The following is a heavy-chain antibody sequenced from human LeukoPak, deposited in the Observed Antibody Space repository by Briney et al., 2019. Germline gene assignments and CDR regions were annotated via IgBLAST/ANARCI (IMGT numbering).Heavy chain of an antibody. CDR1: GFTFSSYA. CDR2: ISGSGGNT. J-gene: IGHJ6*03. D-gene: IGHD3-16*01. CDR3: AKSSLGLYYFYMDV. Sequence: GGSLRLSCAPSGFTFSSYAMSWVRQGPGKGLEWVSTISGSGGNTYYADSVKGRFTISRDNSKNTLYLQMNSLRAEDTAVYYCAKSSLGLYYFYMDVWGKGTTVTVSS. V-gene: IGHV3-23*01.